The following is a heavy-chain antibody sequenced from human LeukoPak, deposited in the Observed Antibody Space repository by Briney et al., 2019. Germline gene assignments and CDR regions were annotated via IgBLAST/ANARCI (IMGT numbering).Heavy chain of an antibody. CDR1: GDSISGYS. V-gene: IGHV4-4*07. Sequence: SETLSLTCTVSGDSISGYSWNWIRQPAGKGLEWIGRLDSGGGSNSNPSLNTRLTMSKGPSKNQFSLRLTSITAPDTAVYYCAKERRHYYRDTTAFYPMGLYLDSWGRGTLVTVSS. CDR3: AKERRHYYRDTTAFYPMGLYLDS. CDR2: LDSGGGS. J-gene: IGHJ4*02. D-gene: IGHD2-8*01.